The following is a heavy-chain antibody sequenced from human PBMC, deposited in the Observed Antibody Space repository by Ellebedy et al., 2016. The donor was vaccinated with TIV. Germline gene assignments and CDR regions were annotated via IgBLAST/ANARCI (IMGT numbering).Heavy chain of an antibody. V-gene: IGHV3-11*06. Sequence: DSVKGRFTISRDNAKNSLYLQMNSLRAEDTAVYHCARSHTRWGQGTLVTVSS. J-gene: IGHJ4*02. CDR3: ARSHTR.